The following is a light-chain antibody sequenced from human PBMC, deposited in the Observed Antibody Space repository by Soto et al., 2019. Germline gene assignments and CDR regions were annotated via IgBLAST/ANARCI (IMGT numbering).Light chain of an antibody. CDR1: NSNIGRNT. CDR3: AAWDESPNVPV. CDR2: SNN. V-gene: IGLV1-44*01. Sequence: QSVLTQPPSASGTPGQRVTISCSGSNSNIGRNTVNWYQQLPGAAPSLLIYSNNQQPSGVPDRFSGSKSGTSASLAISGLQSEDEAEYYCAAWDESPNVPVFGGGTKLTVL. J-gene: IGLJ3*02.